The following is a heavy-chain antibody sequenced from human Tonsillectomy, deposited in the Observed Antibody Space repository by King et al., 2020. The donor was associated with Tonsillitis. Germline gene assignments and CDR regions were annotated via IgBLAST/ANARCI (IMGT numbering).Heavy chain of an antibody. Sequence: VQLVESGGGLVQPGGSLRLSCAASGFTFSSYAMSWVRQAPGEGLEWVSIISGSDGSTYYADSVKGRFTISRDNSKNTVYLQMDSLRAEDTAVYYCAKALASYYYYDMDVWGQGTTVTVSS. D-gene: IGHD3-16*01. CDR2: ISGSDGST. CDR3: AKALASYYYYDMDV. J-gene: IGHJ6*02. V-gene: IGHV3-23*04. CDR1: GFTFSSYA.